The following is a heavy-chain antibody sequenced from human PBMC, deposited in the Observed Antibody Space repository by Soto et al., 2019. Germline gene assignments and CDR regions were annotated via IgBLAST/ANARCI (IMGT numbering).Heavy chain of an antibody. D-gene: IGHD3-10*01. CDR3: ARGLILWFVELSRRGVYYYYMDV. Sequence: QVQLQQWGAGLLKPSETLSLTCAVYGGSFSGYQWTWIRQTPGKGLEWIGEINDSGNINYNPSLKSRVTILGDTAKKKIYLKLSSVTAADTAVYCCARGLILWFVELSRRGVYYYYMDVWGKGTTVTVSS. V-gene: IGHV4-34*01. CDR1: GGSFSGYQ. CDR2: INDSGNI. J-gene: IGHJ6*03.